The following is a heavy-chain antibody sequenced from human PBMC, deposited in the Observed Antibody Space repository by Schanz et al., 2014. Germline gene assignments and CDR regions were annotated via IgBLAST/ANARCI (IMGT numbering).Heavy chain of an antibody. CDR1: GGSMTTYY. J-gene: IGHJ6*02. V-gene: IGHV4-4*07. Sequence: QVQLQESGPGLMKPSETLSLTCIVSGGSMTTYYWSWIRQPAGKGLEWIGRIHSSGSTDYNPSLKSRVTISVDTSKNQFSLRLNSVIAADTAVYYCARGGGGWNFYGMDVWGQGTTVTVSS. CDR3: ARGGGGWNFYGMDV. CDR2: IHSSGST. D-gene: IGHD3-16*01.